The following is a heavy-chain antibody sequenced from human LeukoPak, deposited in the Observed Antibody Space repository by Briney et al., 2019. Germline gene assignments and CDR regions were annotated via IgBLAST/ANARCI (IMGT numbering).Heavy chain of an antibody. Sequence: GGSLRLSCAVSGFTFSGFWMSWVRQAPGKGLEWVANIKQDGSEKHYVDSVKGRFTISRDNAKNSLYLQMNSLRAEDTAVYYCARRYFDCWGQGTLVTVSS. CDR3: ARRYFDC. V-gene: IGHV3-7*03. J-gene: IGHJ4*02. CDR1: GFTFSGFW. CDR2: IKQDGSEK. D-gene: IGHD3-9*01.